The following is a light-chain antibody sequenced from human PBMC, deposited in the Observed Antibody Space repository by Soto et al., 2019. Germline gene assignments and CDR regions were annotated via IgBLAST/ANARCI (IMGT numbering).Light chain of an antibody. Sequence: QSALTQPPSASGSPGQSVTISCTGTSSDVGGYNYVSWYQQHPGKAPKVMIYEVSKRPSGVPDRFSGSKSGNTASLTVSGLQAEDEADYYCSSYAGSNNRVFGGGTKVTVL. J-gene: IGLJ3*02. CDR3: SSYAGSNNRV. CDR1: SSDVGGYNY. V-gene: IGLV2-8*01. CDR2: EVS.